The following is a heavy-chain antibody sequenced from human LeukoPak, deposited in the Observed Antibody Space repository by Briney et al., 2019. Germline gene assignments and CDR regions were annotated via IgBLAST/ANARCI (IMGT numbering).Heavy chain of an antibody. CDR2: ISSRDNSI. V-gene: IGHV3-21*01. D-gene: IGHD3-10*01. Sequence: GGSLRLSCAASGFTFSIYSMNWVRQAPGKGLEWVSSISSRDNSIYYADSVKGRFTISRDNAENSLYLQMNSLRAEDTAVYYCARDGHYGSGSSPFDYWGQGTLVTVSS. CDR3: ARDGHYGSGSSPFDY. J-gene: IGHJ4*02. CDR1: GFTFSIYS.